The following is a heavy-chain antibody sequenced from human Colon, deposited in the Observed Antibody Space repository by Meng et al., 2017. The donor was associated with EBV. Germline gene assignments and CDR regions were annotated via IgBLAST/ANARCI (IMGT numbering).Heavy chain of an antibody. D-gene: IGHD3-10*01. V-gene: IGHV1-18*01. CDR2: FVNNVDT. CDR1: GYTFASYG. J-gene: IGHJ4*02. CDR3: AGGTPGRSYSDY. Sequence: QVHLLQSVAEVKKPGASVRVSCEASGYTFASYGISWLRQAPGQGLEWMGWFVNNVDTYSAQKFQGRVTMTTDTHTSTAFMELRSLRSDDTAVYYCAGGTPGRSYSDYWGQGTLVTASS.